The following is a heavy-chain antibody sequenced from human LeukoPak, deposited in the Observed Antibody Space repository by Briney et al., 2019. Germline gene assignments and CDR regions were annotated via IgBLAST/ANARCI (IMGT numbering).Heavy chain of an antibody. Sequence: GGSLRLCCAASGFTFDDYGMSWVRQAPGKGLEWVSGINWNGGSTGYADSVKGRFTISRDNAKNSLYLQMNSLRAEDTALYYCARGPHYYDSSGYYGLFDYWGPGTLVTVSS. J-gene: IGHJ4*02. D-gene: IGHD3-22*01. CDR2: INWNGGST. CDR3: ARGPHYYDSSGYYGLFDY. V-gene: IGHV3-20*04. CDR1: GFTFDDYG.